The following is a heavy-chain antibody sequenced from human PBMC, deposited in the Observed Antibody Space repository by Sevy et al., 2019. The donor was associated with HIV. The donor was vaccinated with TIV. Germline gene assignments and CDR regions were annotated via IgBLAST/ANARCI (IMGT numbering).Heavy chain of an antibody. J-gene: IGHJ3*02. CDR1: GFTFSSYA. CDR2: ISGSGGST. Sequence: GGSLRLSCAASGFTFSSYAMSWVRQAPGKGLEWVSAISGSGGSTYYADSVKGRFTISRDNSKNTLYLQMNSLRAEDRAVYYCAKMPYGSGRPDAFDIWGQGTMVTVSS. CDR3: AKMPYGSGRPDAFDI. D-gene: IGHD3-10*01. V-gene: IGHV3-23*01.